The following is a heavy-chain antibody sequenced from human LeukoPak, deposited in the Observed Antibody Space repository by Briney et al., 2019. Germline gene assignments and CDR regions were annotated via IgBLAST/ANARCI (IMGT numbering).Heavy chain of an antibody. CDR3: AERSNYGDSSF. CDR1: GFTFSSYW. V-gene: IGHV3-7*01. D-gene: IGHD4-17*01. J-gene: IGHJ4*01. CDR2: IKQDGSEK. Sequence: GGSLRLSCAASGFTFSSYWMSWVRQAPGRGLEWVANIKQDGSEKYYVDSVKGRFTISRDNAKKSLYLQMNSLRGEDTAIYYCAERSNYGDSSFWGHRTLVTVSS.